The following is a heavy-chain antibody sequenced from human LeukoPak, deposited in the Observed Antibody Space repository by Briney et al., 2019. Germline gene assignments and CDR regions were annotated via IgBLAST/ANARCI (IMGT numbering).Heavy chain of an antibody. V-gene: IGHV3-7*01. D-gene: IGHD1-26*01. J-gene: IGHJ4*02. CDR2: INQDASEK. CDR1: GFIFSNYW. CDR3: ARDPVSGSYSDY. Sequence: PGGSLRLSCAASGFIFSNYWMSWVRQAPGKGLEWVANINQDASEKYFVDSVKGRFTISRDNAKNSLYLQMHSLRAEDTAVYYCARDPVSGSYSDYWGQGTLVTVSS.